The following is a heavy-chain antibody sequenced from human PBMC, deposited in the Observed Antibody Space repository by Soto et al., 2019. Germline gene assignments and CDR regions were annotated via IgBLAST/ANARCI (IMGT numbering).Heavy chain of an antibody. CDR2: IIPIFGTA. CDR3: ARVGAAAPHFDL. V-gene: IGHV1-69*01. J-gene: IGHJ2*01. CDR1: GGTFSSYA. D-gene: IGHD6-13*01. Sequence: QVQLVQSGAEVKKPGSSVKVSCKASGGTFSSYAISWVRQAPGQGLEWMGGIIPIFGTANYAQKFQGRVTITADESTSTAYRERSSLRSEDTAVYYCARVGAAAPHFDLWGRGPLVTVPS.